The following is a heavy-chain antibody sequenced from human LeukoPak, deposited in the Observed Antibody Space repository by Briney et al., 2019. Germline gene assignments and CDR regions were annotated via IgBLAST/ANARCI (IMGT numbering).Heavy chain of an antibody. J-gene: IGHJ4*02. D-gene: IGHD6-19*01. CDR2: KNPNSGNT. CDR3: ARGGRRQQWLPPWH. CDR1: GGTFSSYA. Sequence: ASVKVSCKASGGTFSSYAINWVRQATGQGLEWMGWKNPNSGNTGYAQKFQGRVTMTRNTSISTAYMELSSLRSEDTAVYYCARGGRRQQWLPPWHWGQGTLVTVSS. V-gene: IGHV1-8*02.